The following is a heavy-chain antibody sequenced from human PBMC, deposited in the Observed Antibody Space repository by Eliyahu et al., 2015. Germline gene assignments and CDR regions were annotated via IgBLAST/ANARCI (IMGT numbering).Heavy chain of an antibody. CDR1: GGTFSSYT. CDR3: ARDLGPTVTTSAFDI. CDR2: IIPILGIA. J-gene: IGHJ3*02. Sequence: QVQLVQSGAEVKKPGSSVKVSCKASGGTFSSYTISWVRQAPGQGLEWMGRIIPILGIANYAQKFQGRVTITADKSTSTAYMELSSLRSEDTAVYYCARDLGPTVTTSAFDIWGQGTMVTVSS. D-gene: IGHD4-17*01. V-gene: IGHV1-69*08.